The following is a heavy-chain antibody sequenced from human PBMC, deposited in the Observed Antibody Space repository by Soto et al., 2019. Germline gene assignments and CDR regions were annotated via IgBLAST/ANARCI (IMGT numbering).Heavy chain of an antibody. CDR1: GGTFSSYT. CDR2: IIPILGIA. J-gene: IGHJ5*02. V-gene: IGHV1-69*08. Sequence: QVQLVQSGAEVKKPGSSVKVSCKASGGTFSSYTISWVRQAPGQGLEWMGRIIPILGIANYAQKFQGRVKIHADKSTSTAYMELSSLRSEDTAVYYCARDVILSRGFDPWGQGTLVTVSS. CDR3: ARDVILSRGFDP. D-gene: IGHD3-9*01.